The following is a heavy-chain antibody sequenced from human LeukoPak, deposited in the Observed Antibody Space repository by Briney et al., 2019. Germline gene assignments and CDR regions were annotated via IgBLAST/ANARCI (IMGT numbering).Heavy chain of an antibody. CDR2: RSIYNGNT. Sequence: ASVKVSCKASGYDFINYGISWVRQAPGQGLEWMGWRSIYNGNTDYKLQGRVTMTTDTSTSTAYMEVRSLRSDDTAVYDCARGGAFPSSSSSREYDLDYWGQGTLVTVSS. V-gene: IGHV1-18*01. CDR1: GYDFINYG. J-gene: IGHJ4*02. CDR3: ARGGAFPSSSSSREYDLDY. D-gene: IGHD6-6*01.